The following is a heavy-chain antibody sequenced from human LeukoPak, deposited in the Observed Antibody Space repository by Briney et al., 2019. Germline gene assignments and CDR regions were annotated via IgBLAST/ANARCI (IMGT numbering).Heavy chain of an antibody. CDR1: GGSISSSSYY. V-gene: IGHV4-39*01. D-gene: IGHD1-7*01. CDR3: ARAAITGTTHFDY. Sequence: SETLSLTCTVSGGSISSSSYYWGWIRQPPGKGLVWIGSTYYSGSTYYNPSLKSRVTISVDTSKNQFSLKLSSVTAADTAVYYCARAAITGTTHFDYWGQGTLVTVSS. J-gene: IGHJ4*02. CDR2: TYYSGST.